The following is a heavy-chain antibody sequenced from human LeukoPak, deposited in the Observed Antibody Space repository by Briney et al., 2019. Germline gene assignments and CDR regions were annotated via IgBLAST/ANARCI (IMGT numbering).Heavy chain of an antibody. CDR1: GGSISSYY. D-gene: IGHD6-19*01. J-gene: IGHJ4*02. CDR2: IYYSGST. CDR3: ARDPSSGWYWYFDY. V-gene: IGHV4-59*01. Sequence: PSETLSHTCTVSGGSISSYYWSWIRQPPGKGLEWIGYIYYSGSTNYNPSLKSRVTISVDTSKNQFSLKLSSVTAADTAVYYCARDPSSGWYWYFDYWGQGTLVTVSS.